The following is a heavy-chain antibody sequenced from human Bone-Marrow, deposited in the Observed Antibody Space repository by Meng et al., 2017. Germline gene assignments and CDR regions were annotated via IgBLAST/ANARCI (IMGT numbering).Heavy chain of an antibody. V-gene: IGHV3-33*01. CDR1: GFTFSSYG. CDR2: IWYDGSNK. CDR3: ARGTGDGYNYPLYYFDY. Sequence: GESLKISCAASGFTFSSYGMHWVRQAPGKGLEWVAVIWYDGSNKYYADSVKGRFTISRDNSKNTLYLQMNSLRAEDTAVYYCARGTGDGYNYPLYYFDYWGQGTLVTGAS. D-gene: IGHD5-24*01. J-gene: IGHJ4*02.